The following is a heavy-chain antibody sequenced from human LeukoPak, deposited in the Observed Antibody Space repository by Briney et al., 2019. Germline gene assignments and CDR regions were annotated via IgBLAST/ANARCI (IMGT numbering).Heavy chain of an antibody. V-gene: IGHV3-53*01. J-gene: IGHJ6*03. CDR3: ARVYYNSGWYGEGYHYYMDV. Sequence: RPGGSLRLSCAASGFTVSNTYMNWVRQAPGEGLEWVSIIYNGGTTYYADSVKGRFTISRDNSKHTLYLQMNSLRAEDTAIYYCARVYYNSGWYGEGYHYYMDVWGKGTTVTVSS. CDR1: GFTVSNTY. D-gene: IGHD6-19*01. CDR2: IYNGGTT.